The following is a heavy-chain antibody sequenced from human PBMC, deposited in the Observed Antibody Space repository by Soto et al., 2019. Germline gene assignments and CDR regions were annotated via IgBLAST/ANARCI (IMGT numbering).Heavy chain of an antibody. Sequence: GXSVKVSCKASVGTFSSYAISWVRQAPGQGLEWMGGIIPIFGTANYAQKFQGRVTITADESTSTAYMELSSLRSEDTAVYYCARGSGWYDYYYGMDVWGQGTTVTVSS. V-gene: IGHV1-69*13. CDR1: VGTFSSYA. J-gene: IGHJ6*02. CDR3: ARGSGWYDYYYGMDV. D-gene: IGHD6-19*01. CDR2: IIPIFGTA.